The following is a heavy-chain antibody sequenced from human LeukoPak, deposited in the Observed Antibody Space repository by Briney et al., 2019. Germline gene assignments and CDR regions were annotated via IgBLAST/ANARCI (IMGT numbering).Heavy chain of an antibody. J-gene: IGHJ3*02. CDR1: GFTFSTYS. CDR3: ARGDYDDHLSDFDI. Sequence: GGSLRLSCAASGFTFSTYSMNWVRQAPGKGLEWISYIGTSGSTKYYAKSVKGRFTISRDNAQNSLYLQMNSLRAEDTAVYYCARGDYDDHLSDFDIWGQGTLVAVSS. V-gene: IGHV3-48*04. CDR2: IGTSGSTK. D-gene: IGHD4-17*01.